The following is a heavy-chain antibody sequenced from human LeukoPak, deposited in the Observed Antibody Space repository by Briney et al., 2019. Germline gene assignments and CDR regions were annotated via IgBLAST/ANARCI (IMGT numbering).Heavy chain of an antibody. D-gene: IGHD6-19*01. CDR1: GYSFTSYY. J-gene: IGHJ4*02. Sequence: ASVKVSCKASGYSFTSYYMHWVRQAPGQGLEWMGIINSSGGSTTYAQKFQGRVTITADKSTSTAYMELSSLRSEDTAVYYCARTRVAVAGIRGDGYYWGQGTLVTVSS. CDR2: INSSGGST. CDR3: ARTRVAVAGIRGDGYY. V-gene: IGHV1-46*01.